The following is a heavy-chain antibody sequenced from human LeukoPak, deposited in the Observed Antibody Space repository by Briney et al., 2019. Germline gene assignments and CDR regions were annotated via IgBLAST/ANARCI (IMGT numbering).Heavy chain of an antibody. J-gene: IGHJ4*02. D-gene: IGHD3-22*01. Sequence: GGSLRLSRAASGFTFSTYNMNWVRQAPGKGLEWVSSISSGSSYIYYADSVKGRFTISRDNAKNSLYLQMKSLRAEDTAVYYCARDSKDYYDSSAYPPDYWGQGTLVTVSS. CDR1: GFTFSTYN. CDR3: ARDSKDYYDSSAYPPDY. V-gene: IGHV3-21*01. CDR2: ISSGSSYI.